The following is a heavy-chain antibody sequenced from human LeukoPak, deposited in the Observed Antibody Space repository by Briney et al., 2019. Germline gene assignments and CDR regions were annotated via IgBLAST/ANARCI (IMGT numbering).Heavy chain of an antibody. D-gene: IGHD3-22*01. V-gene: IGHV4-61*02. Sequence: SETLSLTCTVSGGSISSGSYYWSWIRQPAGKGLEWIGRIYTSGSTNYNPSLKSRVTISVDTSKNQFSLKLSSVTAADTAVYYCARDMSMIVTNWGQGTLGTVSS. CDR2: IYTSGST. J-gene: IGHJ4*02. CDR1: GGSISSGSYY. CDR3: ARDMSMIVTN.